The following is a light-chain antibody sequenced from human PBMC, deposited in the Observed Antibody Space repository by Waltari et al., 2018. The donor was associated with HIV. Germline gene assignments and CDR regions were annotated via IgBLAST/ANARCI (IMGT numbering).Light chain of an antibody. CDR1: GTDIGNY. Sequence: SALIQPASVSGSPGPSVTISCTRTGTDIGNYVAWYQQFAGKAPQLILFKVHSRPSGVAFRCSGFKSGDTASLTISGLQPEHEATDYCTSLGDTNSILFGGGTLLTVL. V-gene: IGLV2-14*01. CDR2: KVH. CDR3: TSLGDTNSIL. J-gene: IGLJ2*01.